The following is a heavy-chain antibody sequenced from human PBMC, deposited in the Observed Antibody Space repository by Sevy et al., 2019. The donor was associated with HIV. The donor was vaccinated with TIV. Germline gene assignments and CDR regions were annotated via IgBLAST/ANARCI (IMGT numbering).Heavy chain of an antibody. D-gene: IGHD3-22*01. CDR1: GFTFRDYS. CDR2: ISSASSYR. CDR3: TRVDYYDTSASQY. J-gene: IGHJ4*02. V-gene: IGHV3-21*06. Sequence: GGSLRLSCAASGFTFRDYSMNWVRQAPGQGLEWVASISSASSYRKYGDSVKGRFTISSDNAKNLLYLELNSLRVEDTAVYYCTRVDYYDTSASQYWGQGILVTVSS.